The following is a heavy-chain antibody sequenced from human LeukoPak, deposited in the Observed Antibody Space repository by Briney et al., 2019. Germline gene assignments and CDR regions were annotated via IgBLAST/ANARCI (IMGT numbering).Heavy chain of an antibody. V-gene: IGHV1-69*01. CDR3: VRDLVPYGSGNSMGD. J-gene: IGHJ4*02. CDR1: GGTLSSHA. D-gene: IGHD3-10*01. CDR2: IIPIFGTT. Sequence: GASVKVSCKASGGTLSSHAISWVRQAPGQGLEWMGGIIPIFGTTNYAQKFQGRVTISADESTNTAYMELSSLRSEDTAVYYCVRDLVPYGSGNSMGDWGQGTLVTVSS.